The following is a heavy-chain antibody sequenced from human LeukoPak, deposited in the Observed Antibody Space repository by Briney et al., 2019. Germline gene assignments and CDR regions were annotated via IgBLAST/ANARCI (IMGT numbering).Heavy chain of an antibody. J-gene: IGHJ4*02. CDR3: ARDNYYDSTGYTDY. CDR1: GGTFSSYA. CDR2: IIPILGIA. V-gene: IGHV1-69*04. Sequence: ASVKVSCKASGGTFSSYAISWVRQAPGQGLEWKGRIIPILGIANYAQKFQGRVTITADKSTSTAYMELSSLRSEDTAVYYCARDNYYDSTGYTDYWGQGTLVTVSS. D-gene: IGHD3-22*01.